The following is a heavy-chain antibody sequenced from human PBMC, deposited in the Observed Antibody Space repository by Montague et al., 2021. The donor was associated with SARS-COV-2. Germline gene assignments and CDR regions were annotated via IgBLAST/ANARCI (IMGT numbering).Heavy chain of an antibody. J-gene: IGHJ4*02. CDR3: AHRKVLAAAWDY. D-gene: IGHD6-13*01. Sequence: PALVKPTQTLTLTCTFSGFSLSTSGVGVGWIRQPPGKALEWLVLIYWDDDKRYSPSLKSRLTITKDTSKNQVVLTMTNMDPVDTATYYCAHRKVLAAAWDYWGQGTLVTVSS. CDR2: IYWDDDK. CDR1: GFSLSTSGVG. V-gene: IGHV2-5*02.